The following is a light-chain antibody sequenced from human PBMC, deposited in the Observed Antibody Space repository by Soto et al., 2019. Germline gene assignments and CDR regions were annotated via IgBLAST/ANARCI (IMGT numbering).Light chain of an antibody. J-gene: IGLJ1*01. CDR2: DND. V-gene: IGLV1-44*01. CDR1: SSNIGSNT. CDR3: ATWDDSLNAYV. Sequence: QSALTQPPSASGTPGQRVPISCSGSSSNIGSNTVSWYQQLPGTAPKLLVYDNDERPSGVPARFSGSKSGTSASLAIIGLQSEDEADYYCATWDDSLNAYVFGTGTKLTVL.